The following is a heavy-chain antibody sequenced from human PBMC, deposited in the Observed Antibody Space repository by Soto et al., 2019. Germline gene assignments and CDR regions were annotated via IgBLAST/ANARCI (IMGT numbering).Heavy chain of an antibody. Sequence: GGSLRLSCAASGFTFSSYSMNWVRQAPGKGLEWVSYISSSSSTIYYADSVKGRFTISRDNAKNSLYLQMNSLRAEDTAVYYCATLAGNYGYYYYMDVWGKGTTVTVSS. CDR2: ISSSSSTI. V-gene: IGHV3-48*01. J-gene: IGHJ6*03. CDR3: ATLAGNYGYYYYMDV. CDR1: GFTFSSYS. D-gene: IGHD4-4*01.